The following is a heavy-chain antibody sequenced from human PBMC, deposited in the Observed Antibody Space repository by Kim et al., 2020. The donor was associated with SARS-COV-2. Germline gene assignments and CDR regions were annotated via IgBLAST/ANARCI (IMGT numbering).Heavy chain of an antibody. V-gene: IGHV1-2*02. CDR3: ARGIVPAAMSGRDY. D-gene: IGHD2-2*01. Sequence: ASVKVSCKASGYTFTGYYMHWVRQAPGQGLEWMGWINPNSGGTNYAQKFQGRVTMTRDTSISTAYMELSRLRSDDTAVYCCARGIVPAAMSGRDYWGQGTLVTVSA. CDR1: GYTFTGYY. CDR2: INPNSGGT. J-gene: IGHJ4*02.